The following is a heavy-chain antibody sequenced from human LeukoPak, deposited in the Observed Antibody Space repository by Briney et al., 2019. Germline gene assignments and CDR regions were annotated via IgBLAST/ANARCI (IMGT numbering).Heavy chain of an antibody. J-gene: IGHJ5*02. V-gene: IGHV1-46*01. Sequence: ASVKVSCKASGYTFTSYYMHWVRQAPGQGLEWMGIINPSGGSTSYAQKFQGRVTMTRDMSTSTVYMELSSQRSEDTAVYYCARTSGSYYFWFDPWGQGTLVTVSS. CDR2: INPSGGST. CDR1: GYTFTSYY. CDR3: ARTSGSYYFWFDP. D-gene: IGHD1-26*01.